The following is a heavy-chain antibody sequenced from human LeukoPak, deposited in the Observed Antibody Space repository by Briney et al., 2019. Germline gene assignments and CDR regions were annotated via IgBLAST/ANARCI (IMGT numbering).Heavy chain of an antibody. J-gene: IGHJ4*02. Sequence: PGGSLRLSCAASGFTFGTYDMSWVRQPPGKGREWVSTLACLDSSCTEYYSDSVKGRFSISRDKSRSTLSLQLNSLRVEDTAMYYCVRDSEGSFDSWGQGTLVTVSS. CDR3: VRDSEGSFDS. D-gene: IGHD3/OR15-3a*01. CDR2: CLDSSCTE. V-gene: IGHV3-23*01. CDR1: GFTFGTYD.